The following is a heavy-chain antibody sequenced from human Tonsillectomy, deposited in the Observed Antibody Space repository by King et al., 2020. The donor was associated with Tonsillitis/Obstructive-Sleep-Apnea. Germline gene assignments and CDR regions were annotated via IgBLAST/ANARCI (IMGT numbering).Heavy chain of an antibody. J-gene: IGHJ4*02. CDR2: FQSQNYGVTT. CDR3: TTAETDY. Sequence: DVQLVESGGVLLKPGGSLRLSCAASGFTFSNAWMTLVLPSPGKGLYLFGLFQSQNYGVTTDYAAPVKGRFTISRDDSKNTLYLQMNSLKTEDTAVYYCTTAETDYWGQGTLVTVSS. CDR1: GFTFSNAW. V-gene: IGHV3-15*01.